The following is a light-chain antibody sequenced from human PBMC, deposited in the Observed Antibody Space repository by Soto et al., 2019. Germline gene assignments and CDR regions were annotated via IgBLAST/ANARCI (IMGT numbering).Light chain of an antibody. V-gene: IGKV3-20*01. CDR2: DAS. J-gene: IGKJ2*01. CDR3: QQYGSSPRYT. CDR1: QSVSSSY. Sequence: EIVLTQSPGTLSSSQGERATLSCRASQSVSSSYLAWYQQKPGQAPRLLIYDASSRATGIPDRFSGSGSGTDFTLTISRLEPEDFAVYYCQQYGSSPRYTFGQGTKLEMK.